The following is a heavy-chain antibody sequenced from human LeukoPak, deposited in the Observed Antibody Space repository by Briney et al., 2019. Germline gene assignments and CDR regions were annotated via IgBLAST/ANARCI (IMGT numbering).Heavy chain of an antibody. CDR3: TRLDDFLTGFDC. V-gene: IGHV3-73*01. CDR1: GFSFSASA. CDR2: IKTRPDNHAT. D-gene: IGHD3-9*01. J-gene: IGHJ4*02. Sequence: GGSLRLSCAASGFSFSASAIHWVRQPSGKGLEWVGRIKTRPDNHATAFAASVKGRFTISRDDSKNTAYLQMDSLKTEDTAVYYCTRLDDFLTGFDCWGQGTLVTVSS.